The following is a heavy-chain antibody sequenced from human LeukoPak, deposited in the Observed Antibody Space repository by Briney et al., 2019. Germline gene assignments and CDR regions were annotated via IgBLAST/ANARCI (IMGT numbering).Heavy chain of an antibody. Sequence: GASVKVSCKAAGYTFTGYYMHWGRQAPGQGLEWMGWINPNSSGTNYAQKFHGRVTMTRDTSISTAYMELSRLRSDDTAVYYCARDSFLTFLVVAATNWFDPWGQGTLVTVSS. CDR3: ARDSFLTFLVVAATNWFDP. CDR1: GYTFTGYY. CDR2: INPNSSGT. D-gene: IGHD2-15*01. J-gene: IGHJ5*02. V-gene: IGHV1-2*02.